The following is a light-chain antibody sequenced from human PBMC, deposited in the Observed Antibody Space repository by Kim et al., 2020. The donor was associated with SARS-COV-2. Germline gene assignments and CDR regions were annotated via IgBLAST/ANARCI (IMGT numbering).Light chain of an antibody. CDR2: EVS. CDR3: CSYAGSSTGV. CDR1: SSDVGSYNL. V-gene: IGLV2-23*02. J-gene: IGLJ2*01. Sequence: QSALTHPTSVSGSPGQSITISCTGTSSDVGSYNLVSWYQQHPGKAPKLMIYEVSKRPSGVSNRFSGSKSGNTASLTISGLQAEDEADYYCCSYAGSSTGVFGGGTQLTVL.